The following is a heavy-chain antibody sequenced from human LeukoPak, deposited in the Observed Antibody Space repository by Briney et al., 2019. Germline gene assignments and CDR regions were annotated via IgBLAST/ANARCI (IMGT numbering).Heavy chain of an antibody. J-gene: IGHJ4*02. V-gene: IGHV1-2*02. Sequence: ASVKVSCKASGYTFTGYYMHWVRQAPGQGLEWMGWINPNSGGTNYAQKFQGRVTMTRDTSISTAYMELSRLRSDDTAVYYCARDGYDSSGHGYYVDYWGQGTLVTVSS. CDR1: GYTFTGYY. CDR3: ARDGYDSSGHGYYVDY. CDR2: INPNSGGT. D-gene: IGHD3-22*01.